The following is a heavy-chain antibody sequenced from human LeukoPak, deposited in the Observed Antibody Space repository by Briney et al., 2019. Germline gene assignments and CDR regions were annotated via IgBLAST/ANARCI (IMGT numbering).Heavy chain of an antibody. Sequence: GGSLRLSCAASGFIFSNYAMSWVRQAPGKGLEWVAVIYYDGSNKNYENSVKDRFTISRDSSKNTLYLQMNSLRAEDTAVYYCARDSIPSASGSYYFDNWGQGTLVTVSS. D-gene: IGHD3-10*01. CDR2: IYYDGSNK. CDR3: ARDSIPSASGSYYFDN. CDR1: GFIFSNYA. V-gene: IGHV3-33*08. J-gene: IGHJ4*02.